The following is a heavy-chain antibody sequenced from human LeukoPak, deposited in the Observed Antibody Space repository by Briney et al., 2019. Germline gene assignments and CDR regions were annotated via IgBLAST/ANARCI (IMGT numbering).Heavy chain of an antibody. D-gene: IGHD2-15*01. V-gene: IGHV1-69*13. CDR3: ARGPITCTGGSCYSGGAFDI. Sequence: SVKVSCKASGGTFSSYAISWVRQAPGQGLEWMGGIIPIFGTANYAQKFQGRVTITADESTSTAYMELSSLRSEDTAVYYCARGPITCTGGSCYSGGAFDIWGQGTMVTVSS. CDR1: GGTFSSYA. J-gene: IGHJ3*02. CDR2: IIPIFGTA.